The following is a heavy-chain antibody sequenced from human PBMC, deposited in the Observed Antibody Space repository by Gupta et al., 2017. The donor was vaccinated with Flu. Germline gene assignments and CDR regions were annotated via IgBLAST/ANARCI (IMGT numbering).Heavy chain of an antibody. CDR3: AKVIVYETLTKAFDY. Sequence: YGMHWVRKAPGKGLEWVTLISFDGSKEYYADAGKGRFTISRDNSKSTLYLQMNNLGLEDTAVYYCAKVIVYETLTKAFDYWGQGTLVTVSS. V-gene: IGHV3-30*18. CDR1: YG. CDR2: ISFDGSKE. J-gene: IGHJ4*02. D-gene: IGHD4-17*01.